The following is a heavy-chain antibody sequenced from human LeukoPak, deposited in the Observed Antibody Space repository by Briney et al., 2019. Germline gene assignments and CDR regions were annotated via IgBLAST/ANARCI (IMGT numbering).Heavy chain of an antibody. J-gene: IGHJ6*02. CDR1: GGSISSVGYY. CDR2: IYYSGST. D-gene: IGHD3-22*01. V-gene: IGHV4-31*03. CDR3: ASRIYYGSLDI. Sequence: SDTLSLTCTVSGGSISSVGYYWSWLRQHPGKGLEWIGYIYYSGSTYYNPSLKSRVTISVDTSKNQFSLKLSSVTAADTAVYYCASRIYYGSLDIWGQGTTVTVSS.